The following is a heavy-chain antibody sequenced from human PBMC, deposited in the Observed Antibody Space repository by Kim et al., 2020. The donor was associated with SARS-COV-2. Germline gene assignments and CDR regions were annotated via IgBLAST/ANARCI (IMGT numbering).Heavy chain of an antibody. Sequence: SQTLSLTCAISGDSVSSNSGTWNWIRPSPSRGLEWLGRTFYRSKWYNDYAVSVKSRIIITPDTSNNPFSLQLNSVTPEDTAVYYCAAQSDWRPGYYYAVDVWGQGTTVTVSS. CDR3: AAQSDWRPGYYYAVDV. V-gene: IGHV6-1*01. D-gene: IGHD2-21*02. J-gene: IGHJ6*02. CDR2: TFYRSKWYN. CDR1: GDSVSSNSGT.